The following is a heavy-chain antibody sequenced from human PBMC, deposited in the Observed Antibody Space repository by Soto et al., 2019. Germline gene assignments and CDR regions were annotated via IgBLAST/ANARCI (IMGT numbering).Heavy chain of an antibody. Sequence: GGSLRLSCAASGFTFSDYYMSWIRQAPGKGLEWVSYISSSSSYTNYADSVKGRFTISRDNAKNSLYLQMNSLRAEDTAVYYCARVIQQLVTAPHWFDPWXQGTLVTVSS. J-gene: IGHJ5*02. V-gene: IGHV3-11*06. CDR1: GFTFSDYY. CDR2: ISSSSSYT. D-gene: IGHD6-13*01. CDR3: ARVIQQLVTAPHWFDP.